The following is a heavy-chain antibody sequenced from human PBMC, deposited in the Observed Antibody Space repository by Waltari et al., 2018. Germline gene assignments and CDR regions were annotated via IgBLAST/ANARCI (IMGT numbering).Heavy chain of an antibody. V-gene: IGHV1-8*01. Sequence: QVQLVQSGAEVKKPGASVKVSCKASGYTLTSFDINWVRQATGQGLEWRGAMNPKCDVQGYAQNVQGRVNMTRNSSINTAYLELSSLTSDDTAVYYCARGSPTGIFGAEPPRYWGQGTLVTVSS. J-gene: IGHJ4*02. D-gene: IGHD3-3*01. CDR2: MNPKCDVQ. CDR3: ARGSPTGIFGAEPPRY. CDR1: GYTLTSFD.